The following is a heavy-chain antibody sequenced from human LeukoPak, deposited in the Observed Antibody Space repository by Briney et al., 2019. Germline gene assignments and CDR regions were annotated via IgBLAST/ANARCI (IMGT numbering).Heavy chain of an antibody. CDR3: ARPHCSSTDCHPPEWFDP. CDR2: MNPNSGNT. Sequence: ASVRVSCKTSGYTFTNYDINWVRQATGQGLEWMGWMNPNSGNTGYAQKFQGRVTMTRNTSISTAYMELSSLRSEGTAVYYCARPHCSSTDCHPPEWFDPWGQGTLVTVSS. J-gene: IGHJ5*02. CDR1: GYTFTNYD. D-gene: IGHD2-2*01. V-gene: IGHV1-8*01.